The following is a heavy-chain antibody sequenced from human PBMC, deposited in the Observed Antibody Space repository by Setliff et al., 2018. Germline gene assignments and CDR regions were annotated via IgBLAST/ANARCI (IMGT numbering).Heavy chain of an antibody. D-gene: IGHD3-3*01. Sequence: ASVKVSCKASGYTFTSYYMHWVRQAPGQGLEWMGIINPSGGSTSYAQKFQGRVTMTRDTSISTAYMELSRLTSDDTAVYYCAVSTIFGVVSPTPDAFDIWGQGTMVTVSS. CDR3: AVSTIFGVVSPTPDAFDI. J-gene: IGHJ3*02. CDR2: INPSGGST. V-gene: IGHV1-46*01. CDR1: GYTFTSYY.